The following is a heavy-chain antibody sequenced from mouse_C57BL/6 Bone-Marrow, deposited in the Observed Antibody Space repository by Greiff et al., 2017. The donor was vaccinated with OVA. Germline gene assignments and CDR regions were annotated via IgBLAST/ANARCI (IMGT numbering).Heavy chain of an antibody. Sequence: QVQLQQSGAELVRPGPSVKVSCKASGYAFTNYLIEWVKQRPGQGLEWIGVINPGSGGTNYNEKFKGKATLTADKSSSTAYMQLSSLTSEDSAVYFCARRGMITDWYFDVWGTGTTVTVSS. V-gene: IGHV1-54*01. CDR1: GYAFTNYL. CDR3: ARRGMITDWYFDV. CDR2: INPGSGGT. J-gene: IGHJ1*03. D-gene: IGHD2-4*01.